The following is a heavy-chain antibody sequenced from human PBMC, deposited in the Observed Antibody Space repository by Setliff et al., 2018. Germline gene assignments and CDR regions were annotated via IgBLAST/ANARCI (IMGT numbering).Heavy chain of an antibody. CDR3: ARDGVFYAMDF. Sequence: GGSLRLSCAASGFRFGDLYMSWVRQVPGKGLEWLSKISDDGNTVYYADSVRGRFTISRDNAKNSLYLQMNSLRAEDSAVYYCARDGVFYAMDFWGQGTTVTVSS. V-gene: IGHV3-11*04. D-gene: IGHD3-10*01. J-gene: IGHJ6*02. CDR2: ISDDGNTV. CDR1: GFRFGDLY.